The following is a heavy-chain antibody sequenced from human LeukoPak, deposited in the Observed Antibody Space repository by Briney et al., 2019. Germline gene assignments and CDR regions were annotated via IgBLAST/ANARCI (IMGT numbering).Heavy chain of an antibody. CDR3: ARGISTPDDAFDI. D-gene: IGHD2-15*01. Sequence: ASVKVSCKASGYTFTSYGIDWVRQAPGQGLEWMGWISAYSGNTNYAQKLQGRVTMTTDTSTTTAYMELRSLRSDDTAVYYCARGISTPDDAFDIWGQGTMVTVSS. J-gene: IGHJ3*02. CDR1: GYTFTSYG. V-gene: IGHV1-18*01. CDR2: ISAYSGNT.